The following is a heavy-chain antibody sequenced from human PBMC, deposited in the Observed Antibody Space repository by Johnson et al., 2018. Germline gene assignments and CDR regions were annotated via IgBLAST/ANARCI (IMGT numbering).Heavy chain of an antibody. CDR2: FKYSGRA. V-gene: IGHV4-39*01. CDR1: GGSISSSSYY. CDR3: ARQVMYYGMDV. J-gene: IGHJ6*02. D-gene: IGHD2-8*01. Sequence: QVQLQESGPGLVKPSETLSLPCSVSGGSISSSSYYWAWIRQPPGKGLEWIGSFKYSGRAYYDPSLQSRVTISLDVPRNQFSLKLSSVTAADTAVYFCARQVMYYGMDVWGQGATVTVSS.